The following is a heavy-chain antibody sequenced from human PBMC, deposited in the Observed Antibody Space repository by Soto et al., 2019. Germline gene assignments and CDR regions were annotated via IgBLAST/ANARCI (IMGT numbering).Heavy chain of an antibody. V-gene: IGHV3-7*01. J-gene: IGHJ4*02. Sequence: EVQLVESGGGLAQPGGSLRLSCEASGFMFSAYWMSWVRQDPRKGLEWVATISGGASDKFYVDSVKGRFTISRDDAKNSLYLQMNSLRDEDTAVYYCVSEDWHRFDHWGQGTLVTVSS. CDR1: GFMFSAYW. CDR2: ISGGASDK. D-gene: IGHD2-21*01. CDR3: VSEDWHRFDH.